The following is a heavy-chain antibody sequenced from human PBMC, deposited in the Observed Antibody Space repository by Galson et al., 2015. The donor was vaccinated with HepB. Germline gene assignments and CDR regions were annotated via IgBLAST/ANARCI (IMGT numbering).Heavy chain of an antibody. J-gene: IGHJ6*02. Sequence: SVKVSCKASGYTFTSYAMNWVRQAPGQGLEWMGWISTNTGNPTYAQGFTGRFVFSLDTSVSTAYLQISSLKAEDTAVYYCAREPLVSYYYYGMDVWGQGTTVTVSS. D-gene: IGHD1-26*01. CDR2: ISTNTGNP. CDR3: AREPLVSYYYYGMDV. CDR1: GYTFTSYA. V-gene: IGHV7-4-1*02.